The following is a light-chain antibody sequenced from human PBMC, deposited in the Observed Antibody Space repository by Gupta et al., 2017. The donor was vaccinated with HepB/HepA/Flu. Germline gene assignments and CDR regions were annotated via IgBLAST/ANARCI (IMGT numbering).Light chain of an antibody. J-gene: IGLJ1*01. CDR3: SSYTTSSIFV. V-gene: IGLV2-14*03. Sequence: QSALTQPASVSGSPGQAITISCSGSSSDIGGDNYVSWYQQHPGSAPRLMIYDVSNRPSGVSDRFSGSKSGNTASLSISGLQADDEPDYYCSSYTTSSIFVFGTGTKVTVL. CDR1: SSDIGGDNY. CDR2: DVS.